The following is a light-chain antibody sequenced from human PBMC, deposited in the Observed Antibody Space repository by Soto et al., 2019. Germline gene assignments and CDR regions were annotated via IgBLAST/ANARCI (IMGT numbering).Light chain of an antibody. Sequence: EIVLTQSPGTLSLSPGERATLSCRASQSARSSYLAWYQQKLGQAPMLLIYGVSNRATGIPDRFSGSGSGTDFTLTISRLESEDFAVYYCQQYGTSPRTFGQGTKVEIK. CDR3: QQYGTSPRT. CDR2: GVS. CDR1: QSARSSY. V-gene: IGKV3-20*01. J-gene: IGKJ1*01.